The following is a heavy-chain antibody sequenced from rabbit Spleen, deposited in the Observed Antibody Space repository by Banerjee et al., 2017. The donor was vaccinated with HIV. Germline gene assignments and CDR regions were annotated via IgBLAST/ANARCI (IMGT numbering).Heavy chain of an antibody. CDR2: IDARSGST. Sequence: QEQLEESGGGLVQPEGSLTLTCKATGIDFSSYWMGWVRQAPGKGLEWSACIDARSGSTWYANWAKGRFTISTTSSTTVTLQLNSLTVADTATYFCVRDKNAAYDLWGQGTLVTVS. J-gene: IGHJ6*01. CDR3: VRDKNAAYDL. V-gene: IGHV1S45*01. D-gene: IGHD6-1*01. CDR1: GIDFSSYW.